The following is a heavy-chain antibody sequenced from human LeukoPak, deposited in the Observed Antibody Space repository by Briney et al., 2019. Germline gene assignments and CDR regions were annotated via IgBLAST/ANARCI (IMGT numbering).Heavy chain of an antibody. CDR1: GGSFSGYY. CDR2: INHSGST. J-gene: IGHJ4*02. Sequence: SETLSLTCAVYGGSFSGYYWSWIRQPPGKGLEWIGEINHSGSTNYNPSLKSRVTISVDTSKNQFSLKLSSVTAADTAVYYCARGTNYWGQGTLVTASS. V-gene: IGHV4-34*01. CDR3: ARGTNY.